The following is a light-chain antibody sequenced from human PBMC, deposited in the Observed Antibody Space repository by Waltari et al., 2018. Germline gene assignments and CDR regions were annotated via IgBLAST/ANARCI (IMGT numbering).Light chain of an antibody. CDR3: MQARQTPWT. CDR2: LIS. J-gene: IGKJ1*01. Sequence: DIVMPQSPLSLSVTPGEPASISCRSSQSLLHSSVNTFLDWYLQKPGQSPQLLIYLISNRASGVPDRFSGSGSGTDFTLKISRVEAEDVGVYFCMQARQTPWTFGQGTKVEIK. V-gene: IGKV2-28*01. CDR1: QSLLHSSVNTF.